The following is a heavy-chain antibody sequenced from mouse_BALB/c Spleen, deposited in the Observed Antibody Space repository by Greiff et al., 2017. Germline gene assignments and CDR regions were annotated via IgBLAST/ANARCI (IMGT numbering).Heavy chain of an antibody. CDR1: GFTFSSFG. Sequence: EVMLVESGGGLVQPGGSRKLSCAASGFTFSSFGMHWVRQAPEKGLEWVAYISSGSSTIYYADTVKGRFTISRDNPKNTLFLQMTSLRSEDTAMYYCARSLDGLYAMDYWGQGTSVTVSS. D-gene: IGHD2-3*01. J-gene: IGHJ4*01. CDR2: ISSGSSTI. V-gene: IGHV5-17*02. CDR3: ARSLDGLYAMDY.